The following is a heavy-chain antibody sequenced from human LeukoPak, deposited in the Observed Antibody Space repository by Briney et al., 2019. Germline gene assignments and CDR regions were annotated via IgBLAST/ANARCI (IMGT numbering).Heavy chain of an antibody. J-gene: IGHJ3*02. D-gene: IGHD3-22*01. CDR1: GGTFSSYA. CDR2: IIPIFGTA. Sequence: SVKVSCKASGGTFSSYAISWVRQAPGQGLEWMGRIIPIFGTANYAQTFQGRVTITTDESTSTAYMELSSLRSEDTAVYYCARGHYYYDSSGYYDPTDAFDIWGQGTMVTVSS. V-gene: IGHV1-69*05. CDR3: ARGHYYYDSSGYYDPTDAFDI.